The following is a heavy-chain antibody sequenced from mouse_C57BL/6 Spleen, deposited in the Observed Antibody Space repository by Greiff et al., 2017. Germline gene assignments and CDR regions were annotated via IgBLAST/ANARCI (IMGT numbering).Heavy chain of an antibody. V-gene: IGHV1-72*01. D-gene: IGHD1-1*01. CDR1: GYTFTSYW. CDR2: IDPNSGGT. Sequence: QVQLQQPGAELVKPGASVKLSCKASGYTFTSYWMHWVKQRPGRGLEWIGRIDPNSGGTKYNEKFKSKATLTVDKPSSTAYMKLSSLTSEDSAVYYCARDGYYGSIFAYWGQGTLVTVSA. CDR3: ARDGYYGSIFAY. J-gene: IGHJ3*01.